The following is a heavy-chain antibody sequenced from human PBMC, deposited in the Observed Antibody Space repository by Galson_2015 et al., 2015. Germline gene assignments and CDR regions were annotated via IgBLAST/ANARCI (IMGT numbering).Heavy chain of an antibody. CDR2: ISYDGSNK. CDR1: GFTFSSYS. J-gene: IGHJ4*02. Sequence: SLRLSCAASGFTFSSYSMNWVRQAPGKGLEWVAVISYDGSNKYYADSVKGRFTISRDNSKNTLYLQMNSLRAEDTAVYYCAKDPRYHSREVRNNLDYWGQGTLVTVSS. D-gene: IGHD3-9*01. V-gene: IGHV3-30*18. CDR3: AKDPRYHSREVRNNLDY.